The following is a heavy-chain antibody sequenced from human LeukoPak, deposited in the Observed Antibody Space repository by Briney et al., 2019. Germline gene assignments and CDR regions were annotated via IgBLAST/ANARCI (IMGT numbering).Heavy chain of an antibody. V-gene: IGHV4-34*01. CDR2: INHSGST. J-gene: IGHJ4*02. CDR1: GGSFSGYY. D-gene: IGHD2-2*02. Sequence: SETLSLTCAVYGGSFSGYYWSWIRQPPGKGLEWIGEINHSGSTNYNPSLKSRVTISVDTSKNQFSLKLSSVTAADTAVYYCASVNCSSTSCYIDYWGQGTLVTVSS. CDR3: ASVNCSSTSCYIDY.